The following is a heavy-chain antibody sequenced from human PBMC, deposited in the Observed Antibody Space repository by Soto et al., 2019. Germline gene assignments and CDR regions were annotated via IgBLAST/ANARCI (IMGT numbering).Heavy chain of an antibody. CDR3: ARDYGSHFSMLDY. V-gene: IGHV3-33*01. CDR1: GFTFSSYG. J-gene: IGHJ4*02. D-gene: IGHD1-26*01. Sequence: QVQLVDSGGGVVQPGRSLRLSCVASGFTFSSYGMHWVRQAPGKGLEWVAVVWHDGSIRYYADSVKGRFTISRDNSKNTLYLQMNSLRVEDRAVYYCARDYGSHFSMLDYWGQGSLVTVSS. CDR2: VWHDGSIR.